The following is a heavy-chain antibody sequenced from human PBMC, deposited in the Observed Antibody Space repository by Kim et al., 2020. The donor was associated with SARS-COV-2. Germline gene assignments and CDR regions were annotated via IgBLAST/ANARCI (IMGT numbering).Heavy chain of an antibody. CDR1: GGSISSSSYY. CDR3: ARQHGYYDILTGYYFDY. Sequence: SETLSLTCTVSGGSISSSSYYWGWIRQPPGKGLEWIGSIYYSGSTYYNPSLKSRVTISVDTSKNQFSLKLSSVTAADTAVYYCARQHGYYDILTGYYFDYWGQGTLVTVSS. J-gene: IGHJ4*02. CDR2: IYYSGST. D-gene: IGHD3-9*01. V-gene: IGHV4-39*01.